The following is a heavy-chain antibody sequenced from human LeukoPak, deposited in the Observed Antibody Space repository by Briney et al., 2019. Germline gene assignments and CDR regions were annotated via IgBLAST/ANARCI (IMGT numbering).Heavy chain of an antibody. D-gene: IGHD3-16*01. J-gene: IGHJ4*02. V-gene: IGHV1-2*02. CDR3: ARAHYDYVWGSYSTLYYFDY. CDR2: INPNSGGT. CDR1: GYTFTGYY. Sequence: ASVKVSCKASGYTFTGYYMHWVRQAPGQGLEWMGWINPNSGGTNYAQKFQGRVTMTRDTSISTAYMELSRLRSDDTAVYYCARAHYDYVWGSYSTLYYFDYWGQGTLVTVSS.